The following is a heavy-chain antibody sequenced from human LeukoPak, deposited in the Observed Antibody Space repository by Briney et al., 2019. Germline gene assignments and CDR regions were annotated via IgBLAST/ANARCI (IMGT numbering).Heavy chain of an antibody. D-gene: IGHD3-10*01. V-gene: IGHV3-23*01. CDR2: ISGSGGST. CDR3: AKVRTPYYGSGSYTNYYYYGMDV. Sequence: PGGSLRLPCAASGFNFSSYAMRWVRQAPGKGLEWVSAISGSGGSTYYADSVKGRFTISRDNSKNTLYLQMNSLRAEDTAVYYCAKVRTPYYGSGSYTNYYYYGMDVWGKGTTVTVSS. J-gene: IGHJ6*04. CDR1: GFNFSSYA.